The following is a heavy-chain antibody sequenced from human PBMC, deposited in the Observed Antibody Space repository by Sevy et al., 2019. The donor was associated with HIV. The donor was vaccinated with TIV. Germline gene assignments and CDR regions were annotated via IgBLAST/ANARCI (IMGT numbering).Heavy chain of an antibody. D-gene: IGHD3-22*01. CDR3: AKAWGRYYYDSSGYYWFDY. V-gene: IGHV3-9*01. Sequence: GGSLRLSCAASGFTFDDYAMHWVRQAPGKGLEWVSGISWNSGSIGYADSVKGRFNISRDNAKNSLYLQMNSLRAEDTALYYCAKAWGRYYYDSSGYYWFDYWGQGTLVTVSS. J-gene: IGHJ4*02. CDR1: GFTFDDYA. CDR2: ISWNSGSI.